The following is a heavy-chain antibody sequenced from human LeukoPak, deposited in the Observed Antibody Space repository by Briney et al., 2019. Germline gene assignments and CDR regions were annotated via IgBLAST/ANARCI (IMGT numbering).Heavy chain of an antibody. CDR3: AREAPNWFDP. J-gene: IGHJ5*02. V-gene: IGHV1-69*04. Sequence: GSSVKVSCKASGGTFSSYAISWVRQAPGQGLEWMGRIIPILGIANYAQKFQGRVTITADKSTSTAYMELSRLRSDDTAVYYCAREAPNWFDPWGQGTLVTVSS. CDR2: IIPILGIA. CDR1: GGTFSSYA.